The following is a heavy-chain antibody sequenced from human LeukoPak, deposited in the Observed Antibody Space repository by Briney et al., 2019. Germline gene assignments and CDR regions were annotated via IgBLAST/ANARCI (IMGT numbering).Heavy chain of an antibody. J-gene: IGHJ6*02. Sequence: SLRLSCAASGFTFDDYAMHWVRQAPGKGLEWVSGISWNSGSIGYADSVKGRFTISRDNAKNSLYLQMNSLRAEDTALYYCAKASGGYYWNPHGMDVWGQGTTVTVSS. V-gene: IGHV3-9*01. CDR2: ISWNSGSI. CDR1: GFTFDDYA. D-gene: IGHD1-26*01. CDR3: AKASGGYYWNPHGMDV.